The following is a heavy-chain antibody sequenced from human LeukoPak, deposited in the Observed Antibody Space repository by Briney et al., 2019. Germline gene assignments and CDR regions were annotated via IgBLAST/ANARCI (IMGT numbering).Heavy chain of an antibody. CDR2: ISGNGCRT. V-gene: IGHV3-23*01. J-gene: IGHJ4*02. D-gene: IGHD3-16*01. CDR3: AKGEYDYVWGSYYFDY. Sequence: GGSLRLSCAASGFTFSSYAMSWVRQAPGKGLEWVSAISGNGCRTYYTDPVKCRFTIPRDNSRDTLYLQIDSLRAEGWGVDYCAKGEYDYVWGSYYFDYWGQGTLVTVSS. CDR1: GFTFSSYA.